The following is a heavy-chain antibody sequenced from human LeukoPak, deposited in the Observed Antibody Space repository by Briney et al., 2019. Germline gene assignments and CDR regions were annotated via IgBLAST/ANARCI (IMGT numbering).Heavy chain of an antibody. CDR2: IYTSGST. Sequence: PSETLSLTCTVSGASISSYCWSWVRQPAGEGLEWIGRIYTSGSTNYKPSLKSRVTISVDTSKNQFSLKLSSVTAADTAVYYCARYLAAGYFDLWGRGTLVTVSS. CDR3: ARYLAAGYFDL. CDR1: GASISSYC. D-gene: IGHD6-25*01. V-gene: IGHV4-4*07. J-gene: IGHJ2*01.